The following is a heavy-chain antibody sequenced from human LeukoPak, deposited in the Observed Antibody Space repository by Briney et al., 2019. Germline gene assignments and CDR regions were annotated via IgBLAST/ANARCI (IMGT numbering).Heavy chain of an antibody. J-gene: IGHJ3*02. Sequence: SETLSLTCTVSGGSISSYYWSWIRQPPGKGLEWIGSMYYSGSTYYNPSLKSRVTISVDTSKKQFSLKLSSVTAADTAVYYCARFYGSFFDIWGQGTMVTVSS. CDR2: MYYSGST. D-gene: IGHD3-10*01. V-gene: IGHV4-59*12. CDR1: GGSISSYY. CDR3: ARFYGSFFDI.